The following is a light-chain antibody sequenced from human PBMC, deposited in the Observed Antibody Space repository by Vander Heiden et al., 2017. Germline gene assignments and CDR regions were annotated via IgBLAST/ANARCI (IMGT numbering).Light chain of an antibody. Sequence: EIVLTQSPGTLSLSPGERATLSCRASQSVRSSYLAWYQQKSGQAPRILMYGASSRATGIPDRFSGSGSGTDFTLSISELEPEDFAVYYCQQYGSSPLTFGGGTKVEIK. J-gene: IGKJ4*01. CDR2: GAS. CDR3: QQYGSSPLT. CDR1: QSVRSSY. V-gene: IGKV3-20*01.